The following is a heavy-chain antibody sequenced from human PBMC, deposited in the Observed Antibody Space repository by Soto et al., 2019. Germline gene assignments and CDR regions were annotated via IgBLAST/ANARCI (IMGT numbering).Heavy chain of an antibody. CDR1: GFTFSSYS. D-gene: IGHD5-18*01. CDR2: ISSSISTM. J-gene: IGHJ4*02. V-gene: IGHV3-48*02. Sequence: EVQLVESGGGLVQPGGSLRLSCAASGFTFSSYSMNWVRQAPGKGLEWLSYISSSISTMQYADSVKGRFTISRDNAKNSLYLQINSLRDEDTAVYYCAREVRDTAVADFDYWGQGTLVTVSS. CDR3: AREVRDTAVADFDY.